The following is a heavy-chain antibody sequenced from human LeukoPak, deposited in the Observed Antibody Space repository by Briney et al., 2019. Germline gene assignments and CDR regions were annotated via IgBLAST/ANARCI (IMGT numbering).Heavy chain of an antibody. V-gene: IGHV3-7*01. J-gene: IGHJ3*02. CDR1: GFTFSSYW. CDR2: IKTDGSQI. Sequence: GGSLRLSCVASGFTFSSYWMTWVRQAPGKGLEWVANIKTDGSQIYYVDSVKGRFTISRDNAKNSLYLQMNTLRAEDTALYYCARGGRANGVYDAFDIWGQGTIVTVSS. D-gene: IGHD2-8*01. CDR3: ARGGRANGVYDAFDI.